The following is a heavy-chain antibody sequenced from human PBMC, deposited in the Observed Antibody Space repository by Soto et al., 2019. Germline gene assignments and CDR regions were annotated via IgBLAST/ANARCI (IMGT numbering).Heavy chain of an antibody. V-gene: IGHV3-7*01. CDR2: IKQDGSEK. J-gene: IGHJ3*02. CDR3: AIVAATTEIDASDI. Sequence: SLRLSCAASGFTFSSYWMSWVRQAPGKGLEWVANIKQDGSEKYYVDSVKGRFTISRDNAKNSLYLQMNSLRAEDTAVYYCAIVAATTEIDASDIWGQGTTVTV. CDR1: GFTFSSYW. D-gene: IGHD1-26*01.